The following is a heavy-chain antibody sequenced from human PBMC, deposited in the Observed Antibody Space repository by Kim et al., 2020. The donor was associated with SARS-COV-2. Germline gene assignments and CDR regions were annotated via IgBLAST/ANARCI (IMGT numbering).Heavy chain of an antibody. V-gene: IGHV4-30-2*04. CDR3: ARARLLWFGELLSSWFDP. D-gene: IGHD3-10*01. J-gene: IGHJ5*02. Sequence: KSRVTISVDTSKNQFSLKLSSVTAADTAVYYCARARLLWFGELLSSWFDPWGQGTLVTVSS.